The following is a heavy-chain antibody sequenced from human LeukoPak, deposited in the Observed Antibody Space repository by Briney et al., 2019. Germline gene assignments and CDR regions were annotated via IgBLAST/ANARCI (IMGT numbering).Heavy chain of an antibody. Sequence: GGSLRLSCAASGFTFSSYWMSWVRQAPGKGLEWVANIKQDGSEKSYVDSVKGRFAISRDNAKNSLYLQMNSLRAEDTAVYYCARDRGITFYYYYGMDVWGQGTTVTVSS. J-gene: IGHJ6*02. CDR2: IKQDGSEK. V-gene: IGHV3-7*01. CDR1: GFTFSSYW. D-gene: IGHD3-16*01. CDR3: ARDRGITFYYYYGMDV.